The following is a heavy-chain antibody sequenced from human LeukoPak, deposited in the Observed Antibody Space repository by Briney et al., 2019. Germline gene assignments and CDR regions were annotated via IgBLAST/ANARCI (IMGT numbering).Heavy chain of an antibody. V-gene: IGHV4-34*01. CDR3: ARSGDPTRITMVRGVKRSEKGFDY. CDR1: GGSFSGYY. D-gene: IGHD3-10*01. CDR2: INHSGST. J-gene: IGHJ4*02. Sequence: PSETLSLTCAVYGGSFSGYYWSWIRQPPGKGLEWIGEINHSGSTNYNPSLKSRVTISVDTSKNQFSLKLSSVTAADTAVYYCARSGDPTRITMVRGVKRSEKGFDYWGQGTLVTVSS.